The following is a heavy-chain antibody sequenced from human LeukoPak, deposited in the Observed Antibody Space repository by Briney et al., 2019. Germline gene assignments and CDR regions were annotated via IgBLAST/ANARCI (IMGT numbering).Heavy chain of an antibody. D-gene: IGHD3-22*01. CDR2: ITTTSSTI. Sequence: GGSLRLSCAASGFTFSSYNMNLVRQAPGKGLEWLSYITTTSSTIYYADSVKGRFTISRDNAKNSMYLQMNSLRAEDTAVYYCARVPFYYDSSGLYPTYYYYMDVWGTGTTVTVSS. J-gene: IGHJ6*03. CDR1: GFTFSSYN. V-gene: IGHV3-48*04. CDR3: ARVPFYYDSSGLYPTYYYYMDV.